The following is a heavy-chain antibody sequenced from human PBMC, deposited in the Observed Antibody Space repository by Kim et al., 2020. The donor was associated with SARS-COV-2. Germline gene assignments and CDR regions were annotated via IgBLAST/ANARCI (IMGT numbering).Heavy chain of an antibody. J-gene: IGHJ4*02. CDR3: AKVDPSLVFYDH. V-gene: IGHV3-23*01. CDR2: IRGDSTYI. D-gene: IGHD3-16*01. CDR1: GFTFSNYG. Sequence: GGSLRLSCAASGFTFSNYGMNWVRQAPGKGLQWVSAIRGDSTYIYYADSVKGRFTISRDNSKNTLYLQMNSLRAEDTAMYFCAKVDPSLVFYDHWGQGTLVTVSS.